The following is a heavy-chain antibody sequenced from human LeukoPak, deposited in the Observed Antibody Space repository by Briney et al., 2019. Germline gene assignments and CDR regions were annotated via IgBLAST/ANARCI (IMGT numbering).Heavy chain of an antibody. CDR1: GHTFTTYY. Sequence: ASVKVSCTASGHTFTTYYVHLVRQAPGQGLEWMGVINPSGDGTNYPQRFQGRVTLTRDTSRSTVNMELRSLRSEDTAIYYCAKETPNTGWFDPWGKGTLVTVSS. V-gene: IGHV1-46*01. J-gene: IGHJ5*02. D-gene: IGHD1-14*01. CDR3: AKETPNTGWFDP. CDR2: INPSGDGT.